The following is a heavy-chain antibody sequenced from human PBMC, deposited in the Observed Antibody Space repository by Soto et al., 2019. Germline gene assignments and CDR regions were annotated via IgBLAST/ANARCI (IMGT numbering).Heavy chain of an antibody. Sequence: EVQLVQSGAEVKKPGTTLKISCKVSGYTFIDYYIYWVRQAPEKGLEWVGLVDPEDGETRYAEKFQGRVTITADTSVDTAYMELSSLRSEDTAIYYCATGTGLNHHSSGWSHFFHFWGQGTLVTVSS. J-gene: IGHJ4*02. CDR3: ATGTGLNHHSSGWSHFFHF. V-gene: IGHV1-69-2*01. CDR2: VDPEDGET. D-gene: IGHD6-19*01. CDR1: GYTFIDYY.